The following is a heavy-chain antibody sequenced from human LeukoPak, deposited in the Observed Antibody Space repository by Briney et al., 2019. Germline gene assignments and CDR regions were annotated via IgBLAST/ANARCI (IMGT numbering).Heavy chain of an antibody. Sequence: ASVKVSCKGSGYTFTGYYMHWVRQAPGQGLEWMGWINPNSGGTNYAQKFLGRVTMTRDTSISTAYMELRRLRSDDTAVYYCARAEYSGSYYGLADYWGQGTLVTVSS. J-gene: IGHJ4*02. D-gene: IGHD1-26*01. CDR1: GYTFTGYY. V-gene: IGHV1-2*02. CDR2: INPNSGGT. CDR3: ARAEYSGSYYGLADY.